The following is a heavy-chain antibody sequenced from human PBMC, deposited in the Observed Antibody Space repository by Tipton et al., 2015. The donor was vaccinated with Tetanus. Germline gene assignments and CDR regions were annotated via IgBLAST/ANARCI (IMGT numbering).Heavy chain of an antibody. CDR2: IYYSGST. V-gene: IGHV4-39*07. CDR3: TRANHEFPKKGPFDS. D-gene: IGHD3-10*01. Sequence: TLSLTCSVSGGSISGSSYYWSWIRQPPGKALEWIGSIYYSGSTFYHPSLQSRVTISVDTSKNQFSLKLTSVTAADTAVYYCTRANHEFPKKGPFDSWGQGTLVIVS. CDR1: GGSISGSSYY. J-gene: IGHJ4*02.